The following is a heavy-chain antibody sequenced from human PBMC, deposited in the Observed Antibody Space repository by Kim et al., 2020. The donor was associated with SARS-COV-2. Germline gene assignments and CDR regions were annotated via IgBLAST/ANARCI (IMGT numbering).Heavy chain of an antibody. CDR1: GYSFTSYW. J-gene: IGHJ4*02. CDR2: IYPGDSDT. Sequence: GESLKISCKGSGYSFTSYWIGWVRQMPGKGLEWIGIIYPGDSDTRYSPSFQGQVTISADKSISTAYLQWSSLKASDTAMYYCARHWGAEGWYGSGEIDYWGQGTLVTVSS. CDR3: ARHWGAEGWYGSGEIDY. D-gene: IGHD3-10*01. V-gene: IGHV5-51*01.